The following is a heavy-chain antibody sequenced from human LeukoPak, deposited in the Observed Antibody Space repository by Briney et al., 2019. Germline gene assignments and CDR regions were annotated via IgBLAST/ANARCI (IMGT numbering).Heavy chain of an antibody. J-gene: IGHJ6*02. D-gene: IGHD6-19*01. CDR3: ARGPPYREWLVRGYYYYGMDV. CDR2: INHSGST. CDR1: GGSFSGYY. Sequence: SETLSLTCAVYGGSFSGYYWSWIRQPPGKGLEWIGEINHSGSTNYNPSRKSRVTISVDTSKNQFSLKLSSVTAADTAVYYCARGPPYREWLVRGYYYYGMDVWGQGTTVTVSS. V-gene: IGHV4-34*01.